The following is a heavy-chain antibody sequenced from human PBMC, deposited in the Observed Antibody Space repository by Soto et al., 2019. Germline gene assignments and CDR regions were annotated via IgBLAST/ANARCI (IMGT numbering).Heavy chain of an antibody. V-gene: IGHV4-34*01. J-gene: IGHJ3*02. CDR1: GGSFSGYY. CDR3: ATLIAAAGSGAFDI. Sequence: QVQLQQWGAGLLKPSETLSLTCAVYGGSFSGYYWSWIRQPPGKGLEWIGEINHSGSTNYNPSLKSRVARSVDTSKNQFSLKLSSVTAADTAVYYCATLIAAAGSGAFDIWGQGTMVTVSS. D-gene: IGHD6-13*01. CDR2: INHSGST.